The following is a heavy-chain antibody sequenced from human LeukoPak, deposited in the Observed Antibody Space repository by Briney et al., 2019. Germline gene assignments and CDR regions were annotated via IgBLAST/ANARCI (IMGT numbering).Heavy chain of an antibody. CDR3: ARAGYYYDSKRKFDP. J-gene: IGHJ5*02. D-gene: IGHD3-22*01. Sequence: PSETLSLTCTVSGVSISSYYWSWIRQPPGKGLEWIGYIYYSGSTYYNPSLKSRVTISVDTSKNQFSLKLSSVTAADTAVYYCARAGYYYDSKRKFDPWGQRTLVTVSS. V-gene: IGHV4-59*04. CDR1: GVSISSYY. CDR2: IYYSGST.